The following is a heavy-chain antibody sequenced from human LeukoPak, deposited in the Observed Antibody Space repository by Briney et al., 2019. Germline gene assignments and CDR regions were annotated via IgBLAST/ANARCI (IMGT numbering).Heavy chain of an antibody. CDR3: ARVHSDILTGYYLDY. V-gene: IGHV1-2*06. CDR2: INPNSGGT. CDR1: GYTFTGYY. Sequence: ASVKVSCKASGYTFTGYYMHWVRQAPGQGLEWMGRINPNSGGTNYAQKFQGRVTMTRDTSISTAYMELSRLRSDDTAVYYCARVHSDILTGYYLDYWGQGTLVTVSS. J-gene: IGHJ4*02. D-gene: IGHD3-9*01.